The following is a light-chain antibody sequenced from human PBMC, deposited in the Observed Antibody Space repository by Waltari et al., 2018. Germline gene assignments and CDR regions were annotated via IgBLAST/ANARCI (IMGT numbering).Light chain of an antibody. CDR1: QSVSNY. J-gene: IGKJ5*01. V-gene: IGKV3-11*01. CDR3: QQRGNWPRIT. CDR2: AAS. Sequence: EIVLTQSPATLSLSPGERATLSCRASQSVSNYLAWYQQKPGQAPRLLIYAASNRATGIPARFSGSGSGTDITLTISSLEPEDFAVYYCQQRGNWPRITFGQGTRLEIK.